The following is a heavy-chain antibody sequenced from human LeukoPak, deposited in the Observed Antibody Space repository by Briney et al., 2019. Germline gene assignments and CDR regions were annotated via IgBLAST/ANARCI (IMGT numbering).Heavy chain of an antibody. D-gene: IGHD3-10*01. J-gene: IGHJ5*02. Sequence: SEALSLTCAVSVGSISSYYWSRIRQPPGQGLEWIGYIYYSGSTNYNPSLKSRGTISVDQSKSQFSLKVSSVTAADTAVYYCARQWGPRGVRGVSFWFDPWGQGTLVTVSS. CDR2: IYYSGST. CDR1: VGSISSYY. V-gene: IGHV4-59*01. CDR3: ARQWGPRGVRGVSFWFDP.